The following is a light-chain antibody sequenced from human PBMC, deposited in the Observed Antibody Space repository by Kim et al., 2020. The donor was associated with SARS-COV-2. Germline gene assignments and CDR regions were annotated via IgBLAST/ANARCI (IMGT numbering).Light chain of an antibody. CDR3: QHYRT. CDR2: KAS. Sequence: PSSRSASVGDRVTIACRASENINNWLAWYQQKPGKAPKVLIYKASTLESWVPSRFSGSGSGTEFTLTTTSLQPDDFANYYCQHYRTFGQGTKLEI. J-gene: IGKJ1*01. V-gene: IGKV1-5*03. CDR1: ENINNW.